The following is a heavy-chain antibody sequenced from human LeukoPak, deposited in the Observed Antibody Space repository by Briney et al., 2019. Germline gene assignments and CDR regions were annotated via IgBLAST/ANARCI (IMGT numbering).Heavy chain of an antibody. CDR1: GGSFSGYY. V-gene: IGHV4-34*01. CDR2: INHSGST. D-gene: IGHD4-17*01. Sequence: SETLSLTCAVYGGSFSGYYWSWIRQPPGKGLEWMGEINHSGSTNYNPSLKSRVTISVDTSKNQFSLKLSSVTAADTAVYYCARGNYGDYQRCFDYWGQGTLVTVSS. CDR3: ARGNYGDYQRCFDY. J-gene: IGHJ4*02.